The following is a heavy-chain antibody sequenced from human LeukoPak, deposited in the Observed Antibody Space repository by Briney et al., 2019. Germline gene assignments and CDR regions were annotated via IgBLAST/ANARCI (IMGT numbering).Heavy chain of an antibody. CDR1: GGSISSYY. D-gene: IGHD6-6*01. CDR3: ARHASSSPYYFDY. CDR2: IYYSGST. J-gene: IGHJ4*02. Sequence: PSETLSLTCTVSGGSISSYYWSWIRQPPGKGLEWIGYIYYSGSTNYNPSLKSRVTISVDTSKNQFSLKLSSVTAADTAVYYCARHASSSPYYFDYWGQGTLVTVSS. V-gene: IGHV4-59*08.